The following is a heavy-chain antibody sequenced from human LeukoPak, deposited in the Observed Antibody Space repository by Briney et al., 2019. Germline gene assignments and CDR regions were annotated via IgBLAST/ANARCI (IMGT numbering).Heavy chain of an antibody. Sequence: PGGSLRLSCAASGFTFSSYAMSWVRQAPGKGLDWVSTISGSGGSTYYADSVKGRFTISRDNSKNTLYLQLNSLRAEDTAVYYCAKVRASIAVAGDFDYWGQGTLVTVSS. CDR1: GFTFSSYA. D-gene: IGHD6-19*01. J-gene: IGHJ4*02. CDR3: AKVRASIAVAGDFDY. CDR2: ISGSGGST. V-gene: IGHV3-23*01.